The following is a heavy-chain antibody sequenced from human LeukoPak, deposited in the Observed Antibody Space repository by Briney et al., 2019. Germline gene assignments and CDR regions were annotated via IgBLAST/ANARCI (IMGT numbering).Heavy chain of an antibody. J-gene: IGHJ4*02. CDR3: AKDIPEWFGEFEW. D-gene: IGHD3-10*01. V-gene: IGHV3-53*01. CDR2: IYSGGST. Sequence: GGSLRLSCAASGFTVSSNYMSWVRLAPGKGLEWVSVIYSGGSTYYADSVKGRFTISRDNSKNTLYLQMNCLRAEDTAVYYCAKDIPEWFGEFEWWGQGTLVTVSS. CDR1: GFTVSSNY.